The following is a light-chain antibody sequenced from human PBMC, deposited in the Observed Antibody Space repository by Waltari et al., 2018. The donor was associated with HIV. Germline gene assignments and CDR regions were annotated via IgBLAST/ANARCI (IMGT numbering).Light chain of an antibody. CDR3: QSYDSSLSGSV. CDR1: SSNIGAGYA. CDR2: GNS. Sequence: QAVLTQPPSVSGAPGLRVTISCPGSSSNIGAGYAVPWYQQLPGTAPKLLIYGNSNRPSGVPDRFSGSKSGTSASLAIAGLQAEDEAEYYCQSYDSSLSGSVFGGGTKLTVL. J-gene: IGLJ2*01. V-gene: IGLV1-40*01.